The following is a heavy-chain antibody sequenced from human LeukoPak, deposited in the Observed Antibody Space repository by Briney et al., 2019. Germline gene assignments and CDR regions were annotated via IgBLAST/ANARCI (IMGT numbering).Heavy chain of an antibody. J-gene: IGHJ4*02. D-gene: IGHD3-22*01. CDR3: ARDVGYDSSGYYLYYFDY. CDR1: GFTFSSYW. Sequence: GGSLRLSCAASGFTFSSYWMTWVRQAPGKGLEWVANIKQDGSEKNYVDSVQGRFTISRDNAKNSLFLQMHSLRAEDTAVYYCARDVGYDSSGYYLYYFDYWGQGTRVTVSS. V-gene: IGHV3-7*05. CDR2: IKQDGSEK.